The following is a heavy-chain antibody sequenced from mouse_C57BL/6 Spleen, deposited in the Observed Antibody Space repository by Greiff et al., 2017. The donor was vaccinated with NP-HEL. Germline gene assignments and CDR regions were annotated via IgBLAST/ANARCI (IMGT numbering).Heavy chain of an antibody. CDR2: ISYDGSN. V-gene: IGHV3-6*01. D-gene: IGHD2-1*01. Sequence: EVQLVESGPGLVKPSQSLSLTCSVTGYSITSGYYWNWIRQFPGNKLEWMGYISYDGSNNYNPSLKNRISITRDTSKNQFFLKLNSVTTEDTATYYCAREIYYDAMDYWGQGTSVTVSS. J-gene: IGHJ4*01. CDR3: AREIYYDAMDY. CDR1: GYSITSGYY.